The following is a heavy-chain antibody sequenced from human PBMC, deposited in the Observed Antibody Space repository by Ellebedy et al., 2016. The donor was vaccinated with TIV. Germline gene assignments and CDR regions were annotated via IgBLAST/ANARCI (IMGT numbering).Heavy chain of an antibody. V-gene: IGHV3-23*01. Sequence: GGSLRLSCTASGFSFTTYAMSWVRRAPGKGLEWVSTITAGGDGTYYADSVKGRFTISRDNSKNTLYVQVNSLRAEDTGVYICAKDYSSSWYGTFDFWGQGTLVTVSS. CDR1: GFSFTTYA. J-gene: IGHJ4*02. D-gene: IGHD6-13*01. CDR2: ITAGGDGT. CDR3: AKDYSSSWYGTFDF.